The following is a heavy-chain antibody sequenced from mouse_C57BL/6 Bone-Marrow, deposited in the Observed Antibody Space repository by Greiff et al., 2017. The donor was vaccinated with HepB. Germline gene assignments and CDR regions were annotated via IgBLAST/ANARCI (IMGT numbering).Heavy chain of an antibody. V-gene: IGHV1-5*01. CDR2: IYPGNSDT. CDR1: GYTFTSYW. Sequence: EVQLQQSGTVLARPGASVKMSCKTSGYTFTSYWMHWVKQRPGQGLEWIGAIYPGNSDTSYNQKFKGKAKLTAVTSASTAYMELSSLTHEDSAVYYCTSLFYYYWYFDVWGTGTTVTVSS. J-gene: IGHJ1*03. D-gene: IGHD1-1*01. CDR3: TSLFYYYWYFDV.